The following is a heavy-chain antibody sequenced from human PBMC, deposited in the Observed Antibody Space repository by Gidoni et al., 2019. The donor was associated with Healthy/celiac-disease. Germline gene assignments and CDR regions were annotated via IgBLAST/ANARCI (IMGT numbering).Heavy chain of an antibody. CDR2: ISWNSGSI. D-gene: IGHD4-17*01. J-gene: IGHJ6*02. CDR1: GFTFDDYA. CDR3: AKELYTSNQMTTVTTTIYYYGMDV. Sequence: EVQLVESGGGLVQPGRSLRLSCAASGFTFDDYAMHWVRPAPGKGLEWVSGISWNSGSIGYADSVKGRFTISRDNAKNSLYLQMNSLRAEDTALYYCAKELYTSNQMTTVTTTIYYYGMDVWGQGTTVTVSS. V-gene: IGHV3-9*01.